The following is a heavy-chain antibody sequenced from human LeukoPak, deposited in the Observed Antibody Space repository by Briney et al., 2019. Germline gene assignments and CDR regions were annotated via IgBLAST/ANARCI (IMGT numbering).Heavy chain of an antibody. CDR1: GGSISSYY. CDR3: ARRVAAGSIDP. CDR2: IYYTGST. V-gene: IGHV4-59*08. J-gene: IGHJ5*02. D-gene: IGHD2-15*01. Sequence: KTSETLSLTCTVSGGSISSYYWSWIRQPPGKGLEWIGYIYYTGSTNYNPSLKSRVTISLDTTKNQISLKLSSVTAADTAVYYCARRVAAGSIDPWGQGALVTVSS.